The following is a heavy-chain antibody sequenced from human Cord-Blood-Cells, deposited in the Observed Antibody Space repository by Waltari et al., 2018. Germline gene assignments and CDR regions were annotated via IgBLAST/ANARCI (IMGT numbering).Heavy chain of an antibody. J-gene: IGHJ4*02. CDR2: SNPDSGGT. CDR3: ARYSSGWYYSVDYFDY. Sequence: QVQLVQSGAEVKKPGASVKVSCKASGYTFTGYYMHWVRQAPGQGLEWMGRSNPDSGGTNNAQKFKGRVTMTRDTSSSTAYMGLGRLRSDDTAVYYCARYSSGWYYSVDYFDYWGQGTLVTVSS. D-gene: IGHD6-13*01. CDR1: GYTFTGYY. V-gene: IGHV1-2*06.